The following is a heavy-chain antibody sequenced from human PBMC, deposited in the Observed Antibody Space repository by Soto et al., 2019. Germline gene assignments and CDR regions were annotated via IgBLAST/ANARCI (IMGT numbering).Heavy chain of an antibody. Sequence: ASVKVSCKVSGYTLTELSMHWVRQAPGKGLEWMGGFDPEDGETIYAQKFQGRVTMTEDTSTDTAYMELSSLRSEDTAVYYCATGLNYCSGGSCRSNLYYWGQGTLVTSPQ. V-gene: IGHV1-24*01. CDR1: GYTLTELS. CDR3: ATGLNYCSGGSCRSNLYY. D-gene: IGHD2-15*01. J-gene: IGHJ4*02. CDR2: FDPEDGET.